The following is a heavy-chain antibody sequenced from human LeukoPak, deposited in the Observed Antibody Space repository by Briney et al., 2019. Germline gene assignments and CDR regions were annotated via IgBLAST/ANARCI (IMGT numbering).Heavy chain of an antibody. CDR3: ARVPRSYYYYYYMDV. V-gene: IGHV4-59*01. CDR2: IYYSGSS. Sequence: SETLSLTCDVSGGSISGYHWSWIRQPPGKGLEWLGYIYYSGSSNYNPSLKSRVTISADTSKNQFSLKLSSVTAADTAVYYCARVPRSYYYYYYMDVWGKGTTVTVSS. J-gene: IGHJ6*03. CDR1: GGSISGYH.